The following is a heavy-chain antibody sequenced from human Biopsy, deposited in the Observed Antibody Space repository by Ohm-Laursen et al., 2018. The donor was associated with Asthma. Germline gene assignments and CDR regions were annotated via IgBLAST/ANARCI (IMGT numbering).Heavy chain of an antibody. D-gene: IGHD6-19*01. CDR1: GYSLTDLS. Sequence: SSVKVSCKISGYSLTDLSMHWVRQAPGQGLEWLGGIMTVFGTTNYAQKFQGRVTITADESTSTAYMEVTSLRSEDTAIYYCARCQVGYSSGWSLLLKKIYYSGMDVWGQGTAIPVSS. V-gene: IGHV1-69*01. J-gene: IGHJ6*02. CDR2: IMTVFGTT. CDR3: ARCQVGYSSGWSLLLKKIYYSGMDV.